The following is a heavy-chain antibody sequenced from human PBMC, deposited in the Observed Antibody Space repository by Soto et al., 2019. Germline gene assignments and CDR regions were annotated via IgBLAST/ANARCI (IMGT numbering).Heavy chain of an antibody. Sequence: QVQLVESGGGVVQPGRSLRLSCAASGFTFSSYGMHWVRQAPGKGLEWVAVIWYDGSEKYYGDSVKGRFTISRDNSKNSLYLRMNGLGAEDTAVYYCARQSLGNIRLRGFDYWGQGALVTVSS. CDR2: IWYDGSEK. V-gene: IGHV3-33*01. CDR3: ARQSLGNIRLRGFDY. J-gene: IGHJ4*02. CDR1: GFTFSSYG. D-gene: IGHD1-1*01.